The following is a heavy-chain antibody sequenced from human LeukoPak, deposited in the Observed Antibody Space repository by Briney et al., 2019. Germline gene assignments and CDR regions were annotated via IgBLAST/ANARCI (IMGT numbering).Heavy chain of an antibody. Sequence: GGSLRLSCAASGFTFSSYSMNWVRQAPGKGLEWVSSISSSSSYIYYADSVKGRFTISRDNAKNSLYLQMNSLRAEDTAVYYCARDRRSGYCSGGSCLCDYWGQGTLVTVSS. D-gene: IGHD2-15*01. V-gene: IGHV3-21*01. CDR3: ARDRRSGYCSGGSCLCDY. CDR1: GFTFSSYS. CDR2: ISSSSSYI. J-gene: IGHJ4*02.